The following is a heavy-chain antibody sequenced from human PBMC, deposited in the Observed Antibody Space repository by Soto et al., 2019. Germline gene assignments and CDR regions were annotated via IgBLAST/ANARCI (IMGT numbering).Heavy chain of an antibody. Sequence: QVELVESGGGVVQPGRSLRLSCAASGFTFSSYGMHWVRQAPGKGLEWVAVISYDGNLAYYADSVKGRFTISTDNSKNTLYLQMNSLRTEDTAIYYCAKEGPITNWYFDYWGQGTLVTVSS. CDR2: ISYDGNLA. V-gene: IGHV3-30*18. CDR1: GFTFSSYG. J-gene: IGHJ4*02. CDR3: AKEGPITNWYFDY. D-gene: IGHD1-1*01.